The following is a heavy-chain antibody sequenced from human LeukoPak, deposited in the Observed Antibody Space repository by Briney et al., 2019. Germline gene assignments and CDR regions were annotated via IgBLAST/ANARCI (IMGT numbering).Heavy chain of an antibody. J-gene: IGHJ4*02. CDR1: GFTFHDYA. Sequence: GGSLRLSCAASGFTFHDYAMHWVRQAPGKGLVWVSRINSDGSSTTYADSVKGRFTISRDNAKNTLYLQMNSLRAGDTAVYYCARDLHYRFDFWGQGTLLTVSS. CDR2: INSDGSST. V-gene: IGHV3-74*01. D-gene: IGHD3-10*01. CDR3: ARDLHYRFDF.